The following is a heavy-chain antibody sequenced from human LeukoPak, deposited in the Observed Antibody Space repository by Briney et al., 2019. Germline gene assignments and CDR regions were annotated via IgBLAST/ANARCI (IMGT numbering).Heavy chain of an antibody. CDR2: IIPIFGTA. D-gene: IGHD6-6*01. V-gene: IGHV1-69*05. CDR1: GGTFSSYA. CDR3: ARDGSFFEYSSSRGSFDI. J-gene: IGHJ3*02. Sequence: ASVKVSCKASGGTFSSYAISWVRQAPGQGLEWMGGIIPIFGTANYAQKFQGRVTMTRDTSISTAYMELSRLRSDDTAVYYCARDGSFFEYSSSRGSFDIWGQGTMVTVSS.